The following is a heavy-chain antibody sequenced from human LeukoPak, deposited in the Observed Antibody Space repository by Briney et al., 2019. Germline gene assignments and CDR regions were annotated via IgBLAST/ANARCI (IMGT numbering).Heavy chain of an antibody. V-gene: IGHV1-46*01. CDR2: INPSGGST. Sequence: GASVKVSCKASGYIFTSYNIYWVRQAPGQGLEWMGIINPSGGSTNYAQKFQGRVTMTRDTSISTAYLDLSRLRTDDTAVYYCARVVVRDANNYKDYWGQGTLVTVSS. J-gene: IGHJ4*02. CDR1: GYIFTSYN. CDR3: ARVVVRDANNYKDY. D-gene: IGHD5-24*01.